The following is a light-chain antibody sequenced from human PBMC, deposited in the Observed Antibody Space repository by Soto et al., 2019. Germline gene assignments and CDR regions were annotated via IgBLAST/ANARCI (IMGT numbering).Light chain of an antibody. Sequence: EIVMAQSPATLSVSPGERAALSCRASQSVSSYLAWYQQKPGQAPRLLISGASTRATGIPARFSGSGSGTEFTLTISSLQSEDFAVYYCHQYHYWWTFGQGTKVDI. V-gene: IGKV3-15*01. J-gene: IGKJ1*01. CDR1: QSVSSY. CDR3: HQYHYWWT. CDR2: GAS.